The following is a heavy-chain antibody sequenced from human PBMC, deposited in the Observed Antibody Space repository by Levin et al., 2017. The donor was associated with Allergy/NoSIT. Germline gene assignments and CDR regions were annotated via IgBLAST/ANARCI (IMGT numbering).Heavy chain of an antibody. Sequence: PGESLKISCAASGFTFNKFGMHWVRQGPGKGLEWVAVISFDASQEYYADSVKGRFTISRDNSKNTLYLQMNSLRPEDTAVYFCAKIWDCSSGVCFWETLHDAFDVWGQGTMVSVSS. CDR3: AKIWDCSSGVCFWETLHDAFDV. V-gene: IGHV3-30*18. D-gene: IGHD2-21*02. CDR1: GFTFNKFG. J-gene: IGHJ3*01. CDR2: ISFDASQE.